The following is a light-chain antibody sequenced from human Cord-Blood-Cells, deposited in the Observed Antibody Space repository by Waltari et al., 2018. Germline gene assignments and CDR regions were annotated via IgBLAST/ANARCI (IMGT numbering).Light chain of an antibody. CDR2: EDS. Sequence: SYELTQPPSVSVSPGQTARITCSGDALPKKYAYGYQQKSGQAPVLVIYEDSKRPSGIPERCSGSSAGTMATLTISGAQVEDEADYYCYSTDSSGNHRVVGGGTKLTVL. CDR3: YSTDSSGNHRV. V-gene: IGLV3-10*01. CDR1: ALPKKY. J-gene: IGLJ2*01.